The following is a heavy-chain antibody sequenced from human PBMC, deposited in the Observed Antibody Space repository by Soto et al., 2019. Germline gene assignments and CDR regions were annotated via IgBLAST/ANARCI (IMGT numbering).Heavy chain of an antibody. Sequence: PSETLSLTCPVSGGSISSYYWSWIRQPPGKGLEWIGYIYFTGKTNYNPSLENRLTISVDMSRRQLYLRLTSVTAADTAVYFCADYPSRHPIPALNDGWLDPWGQG. J-gene: IGHJ5*01. CDR3: ADYPSRHPIPALNDGWLDP. CDR2: IYFTGKT. V-gene: IGHV4-59*12. CDR1: GGSISSYY. D-gene: IGHD2-2*01.